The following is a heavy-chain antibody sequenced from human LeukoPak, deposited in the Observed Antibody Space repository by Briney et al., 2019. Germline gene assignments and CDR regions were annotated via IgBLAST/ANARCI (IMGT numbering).Heavy chain of an antibody. CDR3: AKDCSGGSCYSHYFDY. Sequence: GGSLRLSCAASGFTFSSYAMSWVRQAPGKGLEWVSAISGSGGSTYYADSVKGRFTISRDNSKNTLYLQMNSLRAEDTAVYYCAKDCSGGSCYSHYFDYWGQGTLVTVSS. CDR2: ISGSGGST. D-gene: IGHD2-15*01. J-gene: IGHJ4*02. CDR1: GFTFSSYA. V-gene: IGHV3-23*01.